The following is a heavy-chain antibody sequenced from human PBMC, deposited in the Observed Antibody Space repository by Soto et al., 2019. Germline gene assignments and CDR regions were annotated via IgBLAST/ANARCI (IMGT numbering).Heavy chain of an antibody. D-gene: IGHD2-2*01. V-gene: IGHV1-2*04. CDR1: GYTFTGYY. CDR2: INPNSGGT. J-gene: IGHJ3*02. Sequence: ASVKVSCKASGYTFTGYYMHWVRQAPGQGLEWMGWINPNSGGTNYAQKFQGWVTMTRDTSISTAYMELSRLRSDDTAVYYCARLAYCSSTSCYGGHAFDIWGQGTMVTVSS. CDR3: ARLAYCSSTSCYGGHAFDI.